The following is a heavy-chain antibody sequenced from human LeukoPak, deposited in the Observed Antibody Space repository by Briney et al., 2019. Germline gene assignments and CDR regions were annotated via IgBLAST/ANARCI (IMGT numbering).Heavy chain of an antibody. CDR3: ARHATVTTFTFAY. CDR1: GSSISNSGYY. D-gene: IGHD4-17*01. V-gene: IGHV4-39*01. CDR2: IYYSGNT. Sequence: SETLSLTCTVSGSSISNSGYYWGWIRQPPGKGLEWIGSIYYSGNTYYNPSLKSRVTISVDTSKSQFSLKVNSVTAADTAMYYCARHATVTTFTFAYWGQGILATVSS. J-gene: IGHJ4*02.